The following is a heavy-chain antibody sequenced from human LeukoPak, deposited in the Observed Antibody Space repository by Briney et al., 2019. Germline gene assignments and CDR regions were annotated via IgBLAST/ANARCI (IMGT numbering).Heavy chain of an antibody. J-gene: IGHJ3*02. D-gene: IGHD5-18*01. V-gene: IGHV3-48*01. CDR3: AREAIPDTAMVNDAFDI. Sequence: GGSLRLSCAASGFTFSSSSMNWVRQAPEKGLEWVSYISTSGGTIYYADSVKGRFTISRDNAKNSLYLQMDSLRAEDTAVYYCAREAIPDTAMVNDAFDIWGQGTMVTVSS. CDR2: ISTSGGTI. CDR1: GFTFSSSS.